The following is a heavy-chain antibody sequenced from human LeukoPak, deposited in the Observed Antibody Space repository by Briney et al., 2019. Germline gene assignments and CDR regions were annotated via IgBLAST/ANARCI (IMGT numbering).Heavy chain of an antibody. V-gene: IGHV1-46*01. Sequence: ASVKVSCKASGYTFTSNYIHGVRQAPGQELEWMGMIYPRDGSTSYAQKFQGRVTVTRDTSTSTVHMELSGLRSEDTAVYYCARDQEGFDYWGQGTLVTVSS. J-gene: IGHJ4*02. CDR2: IYPRDGST. CDR3: ARDQEGFDY. CDR1: GYTFTSNY.